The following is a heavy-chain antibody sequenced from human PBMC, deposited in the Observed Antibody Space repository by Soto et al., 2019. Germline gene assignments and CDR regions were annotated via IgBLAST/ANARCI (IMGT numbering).Heavy chain of an antibody. D-gene: IGHD3-16*02. CDR1: GGSISSYY. J-gene: IGHJ6*03. V-gene: IGHV4-59*01. CDR2: IYYSGST. Sequence: ASETLSLTCTVSGGSISSYYWSWIRQPPGKGLEWIGYIYYSGSTNYNPSLKSRVTISVDTSKNQFSLRLCSVTAADTAVYYCARVLITFGGVILGDYYYMDVWGKGTTVTVSS. CDR3: ARVLITFGGVILGDYYYMDV.